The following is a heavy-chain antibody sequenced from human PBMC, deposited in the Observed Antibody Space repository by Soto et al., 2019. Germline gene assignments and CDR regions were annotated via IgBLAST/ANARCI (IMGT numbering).Heavy chain of an antibody. Sequence: ASVKLSCKASGYTFTSYAMHWVRQAPGQRLEWMGWINAGNGNTKYSQKFQGRVTITRDTSASTAYMELSSLRSEDTAVYYCARGYCTNGVCYTEGAFDIWGQGTMVTVS. J-gene: IGHJ3*02. CDR2: INAGNGNT. CDR3: ARGYCTNGVCYTEGAFDI. CDR1: GYTFTSYA. D-gene: IGHD2-8*01. V-gene: IGHV1-3*01.